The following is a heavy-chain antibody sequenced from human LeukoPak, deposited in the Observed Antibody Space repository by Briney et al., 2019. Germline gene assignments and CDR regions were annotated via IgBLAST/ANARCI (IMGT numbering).Heavy chain of an antibody. D-gene: IGHD2-21*02. V-gene: IGHV3-23*01. CDR2: ISFSAGTT. J-gene: IGHJ4*02. Sequence: GGSLRLSCEASEIILSSYGVSWVYQAPGKGLEWLSAISFSAGTTYYADSVKGRFTISRDNSKNTLYLQLSSLRAEDTAVYYCAKISWDSGGDREKFWGQGTLVTVSS. CDR3: AKISWDSGGDREKF. CDR1: EIILSSYG.